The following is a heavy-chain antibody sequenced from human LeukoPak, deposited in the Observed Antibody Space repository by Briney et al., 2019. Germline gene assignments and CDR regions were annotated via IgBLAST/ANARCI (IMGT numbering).Heavy chain of an antibody. D-gene: IGHD6-13*01. Sequence: ASVKVSCKASGGTFSSYAISWVRQAPGQGLEWMGWISAYNGNTNYAQKLQGRVTMTTDTSTSTAYMELRSLRSADTAVYYCAREAAAGDNDYWGQGTLVTVSS. CDR2: ISAYNGNT. CDR3: AREAAAGDNDY. CDR1: GGTFSSYA. V-gene: IGHV1-18*01. J-gene: IGHJ4*02.